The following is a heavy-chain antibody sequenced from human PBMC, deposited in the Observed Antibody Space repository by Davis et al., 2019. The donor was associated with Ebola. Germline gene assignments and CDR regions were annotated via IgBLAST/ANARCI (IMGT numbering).Heavy chain of an antibody. J-gene: IGHJ4*02. V-gene: IGHV3-23*01. CDR1: VITFSSYA. CDR2: ISGSGGTT. D-gene: IGHD6-13*01. CDR3: ARTSKYSSSWYPYRTYYFDY. Sequence: PGGSLRLSCADSVITFSSYAMTWVRQAPGKGLEWVSAISGSGGTTYYAGSVKGRFTVSRDNSKRTMYLQMNSLRAEDTAVYYCARTSKYSSSWYPYRTYYFDYWGQGTLVTVSS.